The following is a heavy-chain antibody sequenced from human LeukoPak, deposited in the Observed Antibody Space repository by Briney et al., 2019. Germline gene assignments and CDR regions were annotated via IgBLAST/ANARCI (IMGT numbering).Heavy chain of an antibody. CDR3: ARMFRSSWYINWFDP. D-gene: IGHD6-13*01. V-gene: IGHV4-59*01. J-gene: IGHJ5*02. CDR2: IYYSGYT. CDR1: GGSISSYY. Sequence: SETLSLTCTVSGGSISSYYWSWIRQPPPKGLEWIGYIYYSGYTNYNPSLKRRVTISVATSKNQFSLKLSSVTAADTAVYYCARMFRSSWYINWFDPWGQGTLVTVSS.